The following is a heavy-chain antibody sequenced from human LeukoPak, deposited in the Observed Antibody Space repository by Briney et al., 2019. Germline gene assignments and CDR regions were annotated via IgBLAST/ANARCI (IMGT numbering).Heavy chain of an antibody. Sequence: PSETLSLTCTVSGGSIRITSYYWGWIRQSPGREPEWIGSIYFSGRTHYNPSLESRVTISVGTSNNQFSLRLNSVTAADTAVYYCARGGSYWDSWGQGTLVTVSS. CDR1: GGSIRITSYY. CDR3: ARGGSYWDS. J-gene: IGHJ4*02. CDR2: IYFSGRT. D-gene: IGHD3-10*01. V-gene: IGHV4-39*07.